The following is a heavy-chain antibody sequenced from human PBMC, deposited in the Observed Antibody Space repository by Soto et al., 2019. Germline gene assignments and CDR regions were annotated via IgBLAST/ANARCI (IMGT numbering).Heavy chain of an antibody. D-gene: IGHD2-2*01. Sequence: GGSLRLSCAASGFTFSSYWMHWVRQAPGKGLVWVSRINSDGSSTSYADSVKGRFTISRDNAKNTLYLQMNSLRAEDTAVYYCARLILTAAHCSSTSCYARDYDILTGYYGDYDDYWGQGTLVTVSS. J-gene: IGHJ4*02. V-gene: IGHV3-74*01. CDR3: ARLILTAAHCSSTSCYARDYDILTGYYGDYDDY. CDR2: INSDGSST. CDR1: GFTFSSYW.